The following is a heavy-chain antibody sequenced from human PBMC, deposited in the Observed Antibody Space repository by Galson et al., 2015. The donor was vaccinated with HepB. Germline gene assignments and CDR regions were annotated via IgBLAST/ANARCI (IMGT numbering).Heavy chain of an antibody. D-gene: IGHD3-10*01. CDR1: GYTFTGYY. CDR2: INPNSGNT. V-gene: IGHV1-8*02. J-gene: IGHJ6*02. Sequence: SVKVSCKASGYTFTGYYMHWVRQAPGQGLEWMGWINPNSGNTGYAQKFQGRVTMTRNTSISTAYMELSSLRSEDTAVYYCARRGDVLLWSGELLPNNYYYYGMDVWGQGTTVTVSS. CDR3: ARRGDVLLWSGELLPNNYYYYGMDV.